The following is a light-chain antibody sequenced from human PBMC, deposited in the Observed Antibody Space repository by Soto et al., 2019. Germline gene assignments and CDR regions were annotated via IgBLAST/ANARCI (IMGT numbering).Light chain of an antibody. J-gene: IGLJ3*02. CDR1: SSDIGGYKY. CDR2: DVN. Sequence: QSALTQPASVSGSPGQSITISCTGTSSDIGGYKYVSWYQHHPGKVPQLIIYDVNNRPSGVSNRFSGSKSGNTASLTISGLQAEDEAVYYCSSYSSGSTLGVFGGGTKVTVL. CDR3: SSYSSGSTLGV. V-gene: IGLV2-14*03.